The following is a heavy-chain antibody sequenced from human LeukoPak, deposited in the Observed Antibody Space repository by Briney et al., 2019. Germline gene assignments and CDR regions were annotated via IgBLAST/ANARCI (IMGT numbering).Heavy chain of an antibody. CDR3: TSWGDTTAEYFQR. CDR2: INPDGRDT. J-gene: IGHJ1*01. D-gene: IGHD2-21*02. V-gene: IGHV3-7*01. Sequence: GGSLRLSRVVSGFTFNRCWMNWVRQAPGKGLEWVAHINPDGRDTYYVDSVKGRFTISRDNAQNSMYLQMNSLRVEDTAVYYCTSWGDTTAEYFQRWGQGTLVTVSS. CDR1: GFTFNRCW.